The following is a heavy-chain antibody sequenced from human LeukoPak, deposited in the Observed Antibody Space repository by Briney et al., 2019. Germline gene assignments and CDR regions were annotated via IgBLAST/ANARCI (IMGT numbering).Heavy chain of an antibody. D-gene: IGHD3-3*01. Sequence: GGSLRLSCAASGFTFSSYAMSWVRQAPGKGLEWVSAISGSGGSTYYADSVKGRFTIPRDNTKNSLYLQMNSLRAEDTAVFYCARDQYDTWSRRGNFDSWGQETLVIVSS. CDR3: ARDQYDTWSRRGNFDS. CDR1: GFTFSSYA. V-gene: IGHV3-23*01. J-gene: IGHJ4*02. CDR2: ISGSGGST.